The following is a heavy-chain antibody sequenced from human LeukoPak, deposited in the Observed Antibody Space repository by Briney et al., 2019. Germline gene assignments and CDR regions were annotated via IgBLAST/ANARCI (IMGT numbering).Heavy chain of an antibody. CDR2: ISSSSSTI. D-gene: IGHD3-10*01. Sequence: GGSLRLSCAASGFTFSSYSMNWVRQAPGKGLEWVSYISSSSSTIYYADSVKGRFTISRDNAKNSLYLQMNSLRAEDTAVYYCARVEFGENYYGMDVWGQGTTVTVSS. J-gene: IGHJ6*02. CDR3: ARVEFGENYYGMDV. V-gene: IGHV3-48*04. CDR1: GFTFSSYS.